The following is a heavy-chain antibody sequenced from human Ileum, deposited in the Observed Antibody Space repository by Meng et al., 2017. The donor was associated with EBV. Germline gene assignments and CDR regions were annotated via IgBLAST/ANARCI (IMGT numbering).Heavy chain of an antibody. Sequence: QGQRQGSGPGLVQPSDTLSLTCAVSGGSISRSDWWSWARQHPGKGLEWIGETSHSGSTNYSPSLKSRVTISLDKSKNQLSLKLNSVTAADTAVYYCASSDYYRSDYWGQGTLVTVSS. CDR3: ASSDYYRSDY. CDR2: TSHSGST. CDR1: GGSISRSDW. D-gene: IGHD3-22*01. V-gene: IGHV4-4*02. J-gene: IGHJ4*02.